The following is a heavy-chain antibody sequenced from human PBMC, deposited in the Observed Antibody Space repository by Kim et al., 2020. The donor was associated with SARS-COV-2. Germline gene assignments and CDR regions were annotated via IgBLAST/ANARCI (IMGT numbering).Heavy chain of an antibody. J-gene: IGHJ4*02. CDR1: GFIFSSYA. Sequence: GGSLRLSCVASGFIFSSYAMTWVRQGPGKGLEWVSSISGSGGNTYYADSVKGRFTISRDNSENTLYLQMNILRGEDTAVYYCASLYRDSWGQGTLVTVSS. CDR2: ISGSGGNT. CDR3: ASLYRDS. V-gene: IGHV3-23*01. D-gene: IGHD2-8*01.